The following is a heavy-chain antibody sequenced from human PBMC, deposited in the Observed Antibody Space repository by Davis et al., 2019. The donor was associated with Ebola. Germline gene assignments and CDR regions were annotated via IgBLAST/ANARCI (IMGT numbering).Heavy chain of an antibody. D-gene: IGHD5-18*01. CDR2: IYYSGST. V-gene: IGHV4-39*07. CDR1: GGSISSSNYY. CDR3: ARGYSYGPYNWFDP. Sequence: SETLSLTCTVSGGSISSSNYYWVWIRQPPGKGLEWIGSIYYSGSTNYNPSLKSRVTISVDTSKNQFSLKLSSVTAADTAVYYCARGYSYGPYNWFDPWGQGTLVTVSS. J-gene: IGHJ5*02.